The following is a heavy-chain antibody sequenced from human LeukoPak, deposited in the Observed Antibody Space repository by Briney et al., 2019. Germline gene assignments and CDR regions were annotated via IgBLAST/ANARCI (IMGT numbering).Heavy chain of an antibody. CDR2: ISGSGGRT. CDR3: AKDLGYGSGSYPYFDY. D-gene: IGHD3-10*01. CDR1: GFTFSSYA. J-gene: IGHJ4*02. Sequence: GGSLRLSCVASGFTFSSYAMSWVRQAPGKGLEWVSAISGSGGRTYYADSVKGRFTISRDNSKNTLYLQMNSLRAEDTAVSYCAKDLGYGSGSYPYFDYWGQGTQVTVSS. V-gene: IGHV3-23*01.